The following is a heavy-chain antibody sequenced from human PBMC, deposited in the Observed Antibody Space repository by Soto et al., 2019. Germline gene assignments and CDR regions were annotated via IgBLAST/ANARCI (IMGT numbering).Heavy chain of an antibody. V-gene: IGHV3-74*01. CDR3: ARSTKYGDYLYYYYGMDV. CDR1: GFTFSSYW. J-gene: IGHJ6*02. CDR2: INSDGSST. D-gene: IGHD4-17*01. Sequence: GGSLRLSCAASGFTFSSYWMHWVRQAPGKGLVWVSRINSDGSSTSYADSVKGRFTISRDNAKNTLYLQMNSLRAEDTAVYYCARSTKYGDYLYYYYGMDVWGQGTTVTVSS.